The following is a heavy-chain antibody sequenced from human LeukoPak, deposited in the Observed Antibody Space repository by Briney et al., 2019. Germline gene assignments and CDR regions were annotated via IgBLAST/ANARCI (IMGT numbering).Heavy chain of an antibody. CDR2: ISSSGSTI. Sequence: SGGSLRLSCAASGFTFSDYYMSWIRQAPGTGLEWVSYISSSGSTIYYADSVKGRFTISRDNAKNSLYLQMNSLRAEDTAVYYCARDSSYSGYGYFDYWGQGTLVTVSS. V-gene: IGHV3-11*01. CDR1: GFTFSDYY. J-gene: IGHJ4*02. D-gene: IGHD5-12*01. CDR3: ARDSSYSGYGYFDY.